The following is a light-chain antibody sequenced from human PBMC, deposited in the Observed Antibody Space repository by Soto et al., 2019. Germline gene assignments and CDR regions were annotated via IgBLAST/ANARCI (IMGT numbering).Light chain of an antibody. CDR3: ASWDDTLNGVL. CDR1: YSNSGSHS. J-gene: IGLJ2*01. V-gene: IGLV1-44*01. CDR2: DNN. Sequence: QSVLTQPPSASGTPGQRVTISCSGSYSNSGSHSVNWYQVLPGSAPKLLIFDNNERPSGVPDRFSGSKSGTSASLAISGLQSDDEAHYYCASWDDTLNGVLFGGGTKLTVL.